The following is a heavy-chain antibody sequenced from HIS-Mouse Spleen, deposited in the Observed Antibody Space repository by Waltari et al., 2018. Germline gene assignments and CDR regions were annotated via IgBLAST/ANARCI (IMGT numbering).Heavy chain of an antibody. D-gene: IGHD6-13*01. CDR2: IYYCGRT. J-gene: IGHJ2*01. CDR1: GGSISSSSYY. CDR3: AREIPYSSSWYDWYFDL. V-gene: IGHV4-39*07. Sequence: QLQLQESGPGLVKPSETLSLTCTVSGGSISSSSYYWGWIRQPPGKGLEWIGSIYYCGRTYNNPSLKSRVTISVDTSKNQFSLKLSAVTAADTAVYYCAREIPYSSSWYDWYFDLWGRGTLVTVSS.